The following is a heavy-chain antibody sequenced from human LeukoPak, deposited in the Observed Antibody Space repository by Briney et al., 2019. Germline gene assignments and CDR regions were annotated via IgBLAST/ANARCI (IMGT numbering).Heavy chain of an antibody. J-gene: IGHJ4*02. D-gene: IGHD5-18*01. CDR2: ISSTSKYI. Sequence: GGSLRLSCVASGFAFSDDSMNWVRQPPGKGLEWVSSISSTSKYIYYADSVKGRFTISRDNAKNSLFLQMNNLRVDDSAVYHCAREYTAMAYDYWGQGNLVTVSS. V-gene: IGHV3-21*01. CDR3: AREYTAMAYDY. CDR1: GFAFSDDS.